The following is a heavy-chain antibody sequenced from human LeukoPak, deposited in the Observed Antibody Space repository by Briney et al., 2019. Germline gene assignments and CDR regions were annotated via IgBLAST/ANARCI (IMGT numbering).Heavy chain of an antibody. V-gene: IGHV1-18*01. Sequence: ASVKVSCKASGCNFITYGISWVRQAPGQGLEWMGWISAYNGHTNYAQKFQDRVTMTTDTSVNTVYMDLRSLRSDDTAVYYCARDYLLDYWGQGTLVTVSS. CDR3: ARDYLLDY. CDR2: ISAYNGHT. J-gene: IGHJ4*02. CDR1: GCNFITYG.